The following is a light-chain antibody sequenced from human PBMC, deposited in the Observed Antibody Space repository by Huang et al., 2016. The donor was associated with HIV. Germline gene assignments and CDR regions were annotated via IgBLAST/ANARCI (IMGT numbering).Light chain of an antibody. CDR2: WAS. CDR1: QSVYSSSTSKDY. Sequence: DIIMTQSPDSLAVSLGERATLNCRSSQSVYSSSTSKDYNAWFQQKPGQPPRLLLFWASTREAGVPDRFSGSGSGTHFTLTIANLEAEDAAIYYCQQYYSSPQTFGQGTRVEVK. CDR3: QQYYSSPQT. J-gene: IGKJ1*01. V-gene: IGKV4-1*01.